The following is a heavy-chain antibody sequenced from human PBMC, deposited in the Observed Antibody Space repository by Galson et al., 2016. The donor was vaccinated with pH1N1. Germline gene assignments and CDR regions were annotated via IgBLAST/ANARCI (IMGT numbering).Heavy chain of an antibody. CDR3: ARLGASVGGTTY. CDR1: GYTFTSNA. Sequence: SVKVSCKASGYTFTSNAMNWVRQVPGQGLEWMGWINTNTGNTTYAQGFTGRFVFSLDTSDSMAYLPISSLKAEDTAVYYCARLGASVGGTTYWGQGTLVTVSS. D-gene: IGHD6-19*01. J-gene: IGHJ4*02. CDR2: INTNTGNT. V-gene: IGHV7-4-1*04.